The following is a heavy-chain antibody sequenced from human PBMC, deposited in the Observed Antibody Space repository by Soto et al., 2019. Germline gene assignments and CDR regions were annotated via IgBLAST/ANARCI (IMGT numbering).Heavy chain of an antibody. D-gene: IGHD4-17*01. CDR3: ASRHDYGADLFDY. CDR2: IIPILGIA. CDR1: GGTFSSYT. Sequence: QVQLVQSGAEVKKPGSSVKVSCKASGGTFSSYTISWVRQAPGQGLEWMGRIIPILGIANYAQKFQGRVTITADKSTSTAYMELSSLRSEDTAVYYCASRHDYGADLFDYGGQGTLVTVSS. J-gene: IGHJ4*02. V-gene: IGHV1-69*02.